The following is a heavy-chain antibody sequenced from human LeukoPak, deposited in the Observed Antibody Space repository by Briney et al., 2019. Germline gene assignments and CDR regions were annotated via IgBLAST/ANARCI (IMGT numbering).Heavy chain of an antibody. V-gene: IGHV1-69*02. D-gene: IGHD3-22*01. Sequence: ASVKVSCKASGGTFSSYTISWLRQAPGQGLEWMGRIIPILGIANYAQKFQGRVTITADKSTSTAYMELSSLRSEDTAVYFCASTFFSSGYYYMDVWGKGTTVTVSS. CDR3: ASTFFSSGYYYMDV. CDR2: IIPILGIA. CDR1: GGTFSSYT. J-gene: IGHJ6*03.